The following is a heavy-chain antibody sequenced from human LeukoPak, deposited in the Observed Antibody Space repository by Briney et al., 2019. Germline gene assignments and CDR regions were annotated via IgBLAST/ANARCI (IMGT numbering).Heavy chain of an antibody. CDR2: ISSSSSTI. V-gene: IGHV3-48*04. CDR1: GFTFSSYS. Sequence: GGSLRLSCAASGFTFSSYSMNWARQAPGKGLEWVSFISSSSSTIYYADSVKGRFTISRDNAKNSLYLQMNSLRAEDTAVYYCARDRGGSYSAIDYWGQGTLVTVSS. J-gene: IGHJ4*02. D-gene: IGHD1-26*01. CDR3: ARDRGGSYSAIDY.